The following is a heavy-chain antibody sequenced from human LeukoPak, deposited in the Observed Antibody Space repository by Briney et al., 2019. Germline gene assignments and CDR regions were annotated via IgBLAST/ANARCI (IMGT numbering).Heavy chain of an antibody. CDR3: ASPAETGYYGWFDP. CDR1: GGSFNVNY. V-gene: IGHV4-34*01. Sequence: SETLSLTCAVYGGSFNVNYWSWIRQPPGRGLEWIGEINLSGSTRYTPSLKSRITISVDTSKNQFSLKLSSVTAADTAVYYCASPAETGYYGWFDPWGQGTLVTVSP. D-gene: IGHD3-9*01. CDR2: INLSGST. J-gene: IGHJ5*02.